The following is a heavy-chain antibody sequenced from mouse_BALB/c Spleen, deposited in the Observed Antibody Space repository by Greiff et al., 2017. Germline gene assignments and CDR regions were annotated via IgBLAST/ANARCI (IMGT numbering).Heavy chain of an antibody. CDR2: IWSGGST. D-gene: IGHD2-3*01. CDR1: GFSLTSYG. J-gene: IGHJ2*01. V-gene: IGHV2-2*02. Sequence: QVQLQQSGPGLVQPSQSLSITCTVSGFSLTSYGVHWVRQSPGKGLEWLGVIWSGGSTDYNAAFISRLSISKDNSKSQVFFKMNSPQANDTAIYYCARNDGYYYFDYWGQGTTLTVSS. CDR3: ARNDGYYYFDY.